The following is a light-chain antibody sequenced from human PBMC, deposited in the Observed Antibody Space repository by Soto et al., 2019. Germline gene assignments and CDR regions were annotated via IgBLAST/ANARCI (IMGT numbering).Light chain of an antibody. V-gene: IGKV1-39*01. CDR3: QQSYSTPPLT. Sequence: DIQMTQSPSSLSASVGDRVTITCRASQSISSYLNWYQQKPGKAPKLLIYAASSLQSGVPSRFRGSGSGTDFTLTISSRQPEDFATYYCQQSYSTPPLTFGGGTKVEIK. CDR2: AAS. CDR1: QSISSY. J-gene: IGKJ4*01.